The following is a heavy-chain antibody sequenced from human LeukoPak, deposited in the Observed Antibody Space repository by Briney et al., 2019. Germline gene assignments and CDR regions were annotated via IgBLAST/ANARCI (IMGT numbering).Heavy chain of an antibody. CDR1: GGSFSGYY. CDR3: ARWSGSRASYYFDY. J-gene: IGHJ4*02. Sequence: SETLSLTCAVYGGSFSGYYWSWIRQPPGKGLEWTGEINHSGSTNYNPSLKSRVTISVDTSKNQFSLKLSSVTAADTAVYYCARWSGSRASYYFDYWGQGTLVTVSS. V-gene: IGHV4-34*01. CDR2: INHSGST. D-gene: IGHD6-13*01.